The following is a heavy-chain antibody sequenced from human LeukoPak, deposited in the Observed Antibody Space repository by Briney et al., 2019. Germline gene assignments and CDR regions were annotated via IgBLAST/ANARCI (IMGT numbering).Heavy chain of an antibody. J-gene: IGHJ4*02. CDR1: GYTFTGYY. CDR2: INPNSGGT. CDR3: ARDAHGYSSGWLGLFDY. V-gene: IGHV1-2*02. D-gene: IGHD6-19*01. Sequence: ASVKVSCKASGYTFTGYYMHWVRQAPGQGLEWMGWINPNSGGTNYAQKFQGRVTMTRDTSISTAYMELSRLRSDDTAVYYCARDAHGYSSGWLGLFDYWGQGTLVTVSS.